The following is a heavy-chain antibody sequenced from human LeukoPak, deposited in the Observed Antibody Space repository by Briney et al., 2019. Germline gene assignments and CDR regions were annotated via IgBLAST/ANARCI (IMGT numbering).Heavy chain of an antibody. J-gene: IGHJ4*02. Sequence: GRSLRLSCATSGFTFNRFGMHWVRQAPGKGLEWVSVISYDGSTKYYADSVQGRFTISRDNSKNILYLQMNSLRAEDTAVYYCAKVPSKMTTRTFDSWGRGTLVTVSS. CDR3: AKVPSKMTTRTFDS. CDR1: GFTFNRFG. V-gene: IGHV3-30*18. D-gene: IGHD5-24*01. CDR2: ISYDGSTK.